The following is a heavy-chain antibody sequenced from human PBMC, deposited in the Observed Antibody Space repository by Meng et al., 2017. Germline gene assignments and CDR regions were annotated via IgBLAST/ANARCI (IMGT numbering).Heavy chain of an antibody. CDR3: ARDRLRQRIDGDYAEI. J-gene: IGHJ3*02. V-gene: IGHV4-39*07. CDR1: GGSFSDYY. D-gene: IGHD4-17*01. Sequence: SETLSLTCVVSGGSFSDYYWGWVRPPPGKGLEWIGSIYYSGSTYYNPSLKSRVTISVDTSKIQFSLKLSSVTAADTAVYYCARDRLRQRIDGDYAEIWGQGTMVTVSS. CDR2: IYYSGST.